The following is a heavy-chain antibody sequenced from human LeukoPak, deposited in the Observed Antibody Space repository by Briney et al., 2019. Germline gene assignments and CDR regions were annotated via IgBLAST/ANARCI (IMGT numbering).Heavy chain of an antibody. Sequence: AXVKVSCKASGYTFSNYCMHWVRQAPGQGLEWMGLINPSGTTTYAQNFQGRVTMTRDTSTSTVYMELSSLRSDDTAVYYCAKCSETGTTRWFDPWGQGTLVTVSS. D-gene: IGHD1-7*01. CDR3: AKCSETGTTRWFDP. J-gene: IGHJ5*02. CDR1: GYTFSNYC. V-gene: IGHV1-46*01. CDR2: INPSGTT.